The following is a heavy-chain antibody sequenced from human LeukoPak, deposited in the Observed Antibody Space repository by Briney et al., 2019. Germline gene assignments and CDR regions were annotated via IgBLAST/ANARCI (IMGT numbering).Heavy chain of an antibody. V-gene: IGHV3-11*03. CDR2: ISSSSSYS. CDR1: GFTFSDYY. CDR3: ARYPVE. Sequence: PAGSLRLSCAASGFTFSDYYMSWLRQAPGKGLEWVSYISSSSSYSNYADSLKGRFTISRDNAKNSLYLQMNSRRAEDAAVYYCARYPVEWGEGTLVTVSS. J-gene: IGHJ4*02.